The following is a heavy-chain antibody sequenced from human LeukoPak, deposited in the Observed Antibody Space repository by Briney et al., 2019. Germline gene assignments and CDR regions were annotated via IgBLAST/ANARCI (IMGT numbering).Heavy chain of an antibody. V-gene: IGHV1-58*02. J-gene: IGHJ6*03. CDR1: GYTFTSYG. D-gene: IGHD3-3*01. CDR3: AAEKSGTGYYYYMDV. CDR2: IVVGSGNT. Sequence: GASVKVSCKASGYTFTSYGISWVRQAHGQRLEWIGWIVVGSGNTNYAQKFQERVTITRDMSTSTAYMELSSLRSEDTAVYYCAAEKSGTGYYYYMDVWGKGTTVTVSS.